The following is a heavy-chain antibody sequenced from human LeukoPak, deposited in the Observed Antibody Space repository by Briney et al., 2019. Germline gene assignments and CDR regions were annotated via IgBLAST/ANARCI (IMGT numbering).Heavy chain of an antibody. CDR2: ISSSGNSI. CDR1: GFTFSSYE. D-gene: IGHD4-17*01. J-gene: IGHJ4*02. Sequence: GGSLRLSCVASGFTFSSYEVSWVRQAPGKGLEWVPYISSSGNSIEYADSVKGRFTISRDNAKNSLYLQMNSLRAEDTAVYYCARDPSPILRRNYFDYWGQGTLVTVSS. CDR3: ARDPSPILRRNYFDY. V-gene: IGHV3-48*03.